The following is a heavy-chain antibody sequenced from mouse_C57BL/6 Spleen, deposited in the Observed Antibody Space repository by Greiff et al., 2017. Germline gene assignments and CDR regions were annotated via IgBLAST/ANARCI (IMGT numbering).Heavy chain of an antibody. D-gene: IGHD3-1*01. CDR3: ARLPSGDYFDY. V-gene: IGHV1-26*01. CDR2: INPNNGGT. CDR1: GYTFTDYY. J-gene: IGHJ2*01. Sequence: VQLQQSGPELVKPGASVKISCKASGYTFTDYYMNWVKQSHGKSLEWIGDINPNNGGTSYNQKFKGKATLTVDKSSSTAYMELRSLTSEDSAVYYCARLPSGDYFDYWGQGTTLTVSS.